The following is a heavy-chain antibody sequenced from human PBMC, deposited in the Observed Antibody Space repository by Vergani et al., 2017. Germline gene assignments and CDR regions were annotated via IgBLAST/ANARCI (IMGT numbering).Heavy chain of an antibody. CDR3: ARAGVVVVTAPLGY. Sequence: EVQLVESGGGLVQPGRSLRLSCAASGFTFDDYAMHWVRQAPGKGLEWVSGISWNSGSIGYADSVKGRFTISRDNAKNSLYLQMNSLRAEDTALYYCARAGVVVVTAPLGYWGQGTLVTVSS. CDR2: ISWNSGSI. CDR1: GFTFDDYA. J-gene: IGHJ4*02. V-gene: IGHV3-9*01. D-gene: IGHD2-21*02.